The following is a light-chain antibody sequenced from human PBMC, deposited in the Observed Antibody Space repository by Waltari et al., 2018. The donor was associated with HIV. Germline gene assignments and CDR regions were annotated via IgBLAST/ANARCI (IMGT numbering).Light chain of an antibody. CDR2: RTN. CDR3: AAWDSSLSARV. J-gene: IGLJ3*02. V-gene: IGLV10-54*04. CDR1: SSNVGNQG. Sequence: QAGLTQPPSVSKGLRQTATLTCTGDSSNVGNQGVAWLQQHQGHPPKLLSYRTNNRPSGISERCAASRSGNTASLTITGLQPEDEADYYCAAWDSSLSARVFGGGTKRTVL.